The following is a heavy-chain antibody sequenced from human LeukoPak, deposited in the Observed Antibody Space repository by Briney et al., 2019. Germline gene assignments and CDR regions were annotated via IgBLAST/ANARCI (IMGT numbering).Heavy chain of an antibody. D-gene: IGHD3-10*01. CDR1: GFTFSSYA. CDR3: AKEGSALWFGELSYYFDY. Sequence: GGSLRLSCAAFGFTFSSYAMSWVRQAPGKGLEWVSAISGSGGSTYYADSVKGRFTISRDNFKNTLYLQMKSLRAEDTAVYFCAKEGSALWFGELSYYFDYWGQGTLVTVSS. CDR2: ISGSGGST. J-gene: IGHJ4*02. V-gene: IGHV3-23*01.